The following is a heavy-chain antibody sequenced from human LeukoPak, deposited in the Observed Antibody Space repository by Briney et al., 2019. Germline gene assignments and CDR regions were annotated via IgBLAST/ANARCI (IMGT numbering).Heavy chain of an antibody. CDR2: IKSKTDGGTT. CDR1: GFTFSNAW. CDR3: TTVVYLEWSTFDY. J-gene: IGHJ4*02. Sequence: GGSLRLSCAASGFTFSNAWMNWVRQAPGKGLEWVGRIKSKTDGGTTDYAAPVKGRFTISRDDSKNTLYLQMNSPKTEDTAVYYCTTVVYLEWSTFDYWGQGTLVTVSS. V-gene: IGHV3-15*07. D-gene: IGHD3-3*01.